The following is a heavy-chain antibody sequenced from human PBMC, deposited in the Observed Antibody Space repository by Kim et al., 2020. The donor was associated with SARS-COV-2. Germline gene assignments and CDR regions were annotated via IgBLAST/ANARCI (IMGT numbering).Heavy chain of an antibody. D-gene: IGHD3-10*01. V-gene: IGHV5-10-1*01. J-gene: IGHJ5*02. CDR3: ARRHGSGSYYTDWFDP. Sequence: SFQGHVTISADKSISTAYLQWSSLKASDTAMYYCARRHGSGSYYTDWFDPWGQGTLVTVSS.